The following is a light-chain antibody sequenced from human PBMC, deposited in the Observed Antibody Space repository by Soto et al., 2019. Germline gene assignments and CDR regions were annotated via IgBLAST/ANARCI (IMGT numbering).Light chain of an antibody. CDR3: QQRSNWRTT. V-gene: IGKV3-11*01. CDR2: DAS. CDR1: QSVSSC. Sequence: IVLTQYPATLSLSPGERATLSCRASQSVSSCLAWYQQKPGQAPRLLIYDASNRATGIPARFSGSGSGTDFTLTISSLETEDFAVYYCQQRSNWRTTFGGGTKVDIK. J-gene: IGKJ4*01.